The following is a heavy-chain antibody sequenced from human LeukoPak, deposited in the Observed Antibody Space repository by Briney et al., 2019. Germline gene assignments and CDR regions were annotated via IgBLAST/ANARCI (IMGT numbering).Heavy chain of an antibody. Sequence: GGSLRLSCAASGFTFSSYAMHWVRQAPGKGLEWVAVISYDGSNKYYADSVKGRFPISRDNSKNTLYLQMNSLRAEDTAVYYCARWTKGYYGSGSPIYYFDYWGQGTLVTVSS. CDR2: ISYDGSNK. D-gene: IGHD3-10*01. V-gene: IGHV3-30-3*01. CDR1: GFTFSSYA. CDR3: ARWTKGYYGSGSPIYYFDY. J-gene: IGHJ4*02.